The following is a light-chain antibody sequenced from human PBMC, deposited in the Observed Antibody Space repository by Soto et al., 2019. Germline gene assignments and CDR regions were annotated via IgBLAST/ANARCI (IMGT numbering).Light chain of an antibody. CDR1: SSDVYDFDY. Sequence: QSALTQPASVSGSPGQSITISCTGASSDVYDFDYVSWYQQHPGTAPKLIIYEVTNRPSGVSTRFSGSKSGSTASLTISGLQAEDEADYYCSSYSTGSTLYVFGTGTQLTVL. J-gene: IGLJ1*01. CDR2: EVT. CDR3: SSYSTGSTLYV. V-gene: IGLV2-14*01.